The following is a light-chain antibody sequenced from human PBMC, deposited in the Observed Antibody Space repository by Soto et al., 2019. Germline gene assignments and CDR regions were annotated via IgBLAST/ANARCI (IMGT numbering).Light chain of an antibody. CDR3: QQYNNWPPWT. J-gene: IGKJ1*01. Sequence: EIVMTQSPATLPVSPGERATLSCRASQSVSSNLAWYQQKPGQAPRLLIYGVSTRATGTPARFSGSGSGTEFTLSISSLQSEDFAVYYCQQYNNWPPWTVGQGPSVEIQ. CDR2: GVS. V-gene: IGKV3-15*01. CDR1: QSVSSN.